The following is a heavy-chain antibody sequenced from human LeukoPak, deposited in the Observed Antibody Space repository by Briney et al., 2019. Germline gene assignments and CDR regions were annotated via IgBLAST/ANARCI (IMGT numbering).Heavy chain of an antibody. CDR3: TTDQFIYYDSSGYYYKTEYFQH. V-gene: IGHV3-15*01. CDR2: IKSKTDGGTT. CDR1: GFTFSSYG. Sequence: PGGSLRLSCAASGFTFSSYGMHWVRQAPGKGLEWVGRIKSKTDGGTTDYAAPVKGRFTISRDDSKNTLYLQVNSLKTEDTAVYYCTTDQFIYYDSSGYYYKTEYFQHWGQGTLVTVSS. J-gene: IGHJ1*01. D-gene: IGHD3-22*01.